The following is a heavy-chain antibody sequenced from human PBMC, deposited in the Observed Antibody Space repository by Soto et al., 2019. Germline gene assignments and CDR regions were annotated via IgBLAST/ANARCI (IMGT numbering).Heavy chain of an antibody. Sequence: GGSLRLSCAASGFTFSSYAMSWVRQAPGKGLEWVSAISGSGGNTYYADSVKGRFTISRDNSKNTLYLQMNSLRAEDTAVYYCAKTPYYDSVYYFDYWGQGALVTVSS. J-gene: IGHJ4*02. CDR1: GFTFSSYA. CDR3: AKTPYYDSVYYFDY. CDR2: ISGSGGNT. D-gene: IGHD3-22*01. V-gene: IGHV3-23*01.